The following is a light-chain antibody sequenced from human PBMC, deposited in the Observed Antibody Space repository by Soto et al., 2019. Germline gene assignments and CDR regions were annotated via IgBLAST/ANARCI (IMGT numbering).Light chain of an antibody. J-gene: IGKJ1*01. V-gene: IGKV3-20*01. Sequence: DIVLTQSPGTLSFSPGEGATLSCRASQSFRGNYLAWYQQKPGQAPRLLLYGASSRATGIPDRFSGSGSGTDFTLTISRLEPEDIAVYYCQQYGISPRTFGQGTKVDIK. CDR3: QQYGISPRT. CDR1: QSFRGNY. CDR2: GAS.